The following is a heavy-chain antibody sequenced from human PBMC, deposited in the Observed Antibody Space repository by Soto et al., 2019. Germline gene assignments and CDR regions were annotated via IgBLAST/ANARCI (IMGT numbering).Heavy chain of an antibody. V-gene: IGHV1-69*05. J-gene: IGHJ4*02. CDR3: ARATAVYSSSWYDLDY. Sequence: SVKVSCKASGYTFTSYAMHWVRQAPGQRLEWMGWIIPSYGTANYAQKFQGRVTITTDESTSTAYMELSSLRSEDTAVYYCARATAVYSSSWYDLDYWGQGTLVTVSS. CDR1: GYTFTSYA. CDR2: IIPSYGTA. D-gene: IGHD6-13*01.